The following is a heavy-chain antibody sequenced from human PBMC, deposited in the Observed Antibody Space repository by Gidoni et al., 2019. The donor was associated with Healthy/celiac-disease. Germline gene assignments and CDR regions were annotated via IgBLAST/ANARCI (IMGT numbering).Heavy chain of an antibody. CDR2: IWYDGSNK. Sequence: QVQLVESGGGVVQPGRSLSLSCAASGFTFSSYGMQWVRQAPGKGLEWVAVIWYDGSNKYYADSVKGRFTISRDNSKNTLYLQMNSLRAEDTAVYYCARDYYDFWSGYTLDYYYGMDVWGQGTTVTVSS. CDR3: ARDYYDFWSGYTLDYYYGMDV. D-gene: IGHD3-3*01. CDR1: GFTFSSYG. V-gene: IGHV3-33*01. J-gene: IGHJ6*02.